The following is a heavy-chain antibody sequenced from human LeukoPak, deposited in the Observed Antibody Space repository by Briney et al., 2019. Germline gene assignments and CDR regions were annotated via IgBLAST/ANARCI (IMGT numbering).Heavy chain of an antibody. CDR1: GFTFSGSA. J-gene: IGHJ5*02. V-gene: IGHV3-73*01. D-gene: IGHD2-15*01. CDR2: IDKKDKLYAT. CDR3: TRDRGTYNGFDP. Sequence: GGSLRLSCAASGFTFSGSAVHWVRQSSGKGLEWVGHIDKKDKLYATAYAESVKGRFTISRDESKDTAFLHMDNLKTEDTALYYCTRDRGTYNGFDPWGQGTLVTVSS.